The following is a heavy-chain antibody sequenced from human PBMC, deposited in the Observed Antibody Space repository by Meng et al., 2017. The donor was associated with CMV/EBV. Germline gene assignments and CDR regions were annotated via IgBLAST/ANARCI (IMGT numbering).Heavy chain of an antibody. Sequence: GESLRLACAASGFTFSNAWMSWVRQAPGKGLEWVGRIKSKTDGGTTDYAAPVKGRFTISRDDSKNTLYLQMNSLKTEDTAVYYCTTLYYYDSSGLNYWGQGTLVTVSS. J-gene: IGHJ4*02. CDR1: GFTFSNAW. CDR3: TTLYYYDSSGLNY. D-gene: IGHD3-22*01. V-gene: IGHV3-15*01. CDR2: IKSKTDGGTT.